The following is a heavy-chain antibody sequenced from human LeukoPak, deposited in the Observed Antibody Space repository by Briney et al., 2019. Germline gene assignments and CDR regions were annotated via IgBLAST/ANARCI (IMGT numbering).Heavy chain of an antibody. V-gene: IGHV3-30*18. CDR1: GFTFSSYG. Sequence: PGRSLRLSCAASGFTFSSYGMHWVRQAPGKGLEWVAVISYDGSNKYYADSVKGRFTISRDNSKNTLYLQMNSLRPEDTAVHYCANGGYSSSWYVVDYWGQGTLVTVSS. J-gene: IGHJ4*02. CDR2: ISYDGSNK. D-gene: IGHD6-13*01. CDR3: ANGGYSSSWYVVDY.